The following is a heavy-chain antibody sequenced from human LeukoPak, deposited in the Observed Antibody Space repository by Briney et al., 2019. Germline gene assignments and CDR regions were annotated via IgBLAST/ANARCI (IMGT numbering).Heavy chain of an antibody. CDR3: AREQSGSYGFDY. D-gene: IGHD1-26*01. CDR2: IIPILGIA. V-gene: IGHV1-69*04. Sequence: ASVKVSCKASGGTFSSYAISWVRQAPGQGLEWMGRIIPILGIANYAQKFQGRVTITADKSTSTAYMELGSLRSEDTAVYYCAREQSGSYGFDYWGQGTLVTVSS. J-gene: IGHJ4*02. CDR1: GGTFSSYA.